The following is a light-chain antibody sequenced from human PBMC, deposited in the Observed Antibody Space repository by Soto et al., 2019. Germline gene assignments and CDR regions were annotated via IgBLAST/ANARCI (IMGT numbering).Light chain of an antibody. CDR3: QQYNNWAPET. Sequence: EIVMTQSPATLSVSPGERATLSSRASQSVSSNLAWYQQKPGQAPRLLIYGASTRATGISARFSGSGSGTEFTLTISSLQSEEFAVYYCQQYNNWAPETFGQGTKVEIK. V-gene: IGKV3-15*01. CDR1: QSVSSN. CDR2: GAS. J-gene: IGKJ1*01.